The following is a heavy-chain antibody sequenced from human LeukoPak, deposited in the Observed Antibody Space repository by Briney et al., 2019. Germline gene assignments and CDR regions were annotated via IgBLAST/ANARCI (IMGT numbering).Heavy chain of an antibody. CDR1: GGTFSSYV. Sequence: SVKVSCKASGGTFSSYVISWVRQAPGQGLEWMGRIIPILGIANYAQKFQGRVTITADKSTSTTYMELSSLRSEDTAVYYCATEPGINYYDSSGYTWGQGTLVTVSS. D-gene: IGHD3-22*01. CDR3: ATEPGINYYDSSGYT. V-gene: IGHV1-69*04. CDR2: IIPILGIA. J-gene: IGHJ5*02.